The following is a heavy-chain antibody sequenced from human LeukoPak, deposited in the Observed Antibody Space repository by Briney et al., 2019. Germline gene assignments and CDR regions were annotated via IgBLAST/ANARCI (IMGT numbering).Heavy chain of an antibody. J-gene: IGHJ4*02. V-gene: IGHV3-30*01. Sequence: GGSLRLSCAASGFTFSSYAMHWVRQAPGKGLEWVAVISYDGSNKYYADSVKGRFTISRDNSKNTLYLQMNSLRAEDTAVYYCARDCLDSSGIHSYWGQGTLVTVSS. CDR2: ISYDGSNK. CDR3: ARDCLDSSGIHSY. CDR1: GFTFSSYA. D-gene: IGHD1-26*01.